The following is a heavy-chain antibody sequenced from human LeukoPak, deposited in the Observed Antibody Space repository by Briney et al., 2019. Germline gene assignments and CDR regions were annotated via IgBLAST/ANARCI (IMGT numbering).Heavy chain of an antibody. CDR2: INPNSGGT. V-gene: IGHV1-2*02. CDR3: ARDLTMVRGTFDY. Sequence: ASVKVSCKASGNTFTGYYIQWVRQAPGQGLEWMGWINPNSGGTNYAQKFQGRVTMTRDMSTSTVYMELSSLRSEDTAVYYCARDLTMVRGTFDYWGQGTLVTVSS. D-gene: IGHD3-10*01. J-gene: IGHJ4*02. CDR1: GNTFTGYY.